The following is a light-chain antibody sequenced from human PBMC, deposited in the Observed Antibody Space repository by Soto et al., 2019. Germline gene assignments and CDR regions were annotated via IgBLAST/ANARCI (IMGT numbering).Light chain of an antibody. CDR1: SSDVGGYNY. J-gene: IGLJ1*01. V-gene: IGLV2-14*01. CDR2: DVS. CDR3: SSYTSSITLYV. Sequence: QSALTQPASVSGSPGQSITISCTGTSSDVGGYNYVSWYQQHPGKAPKLMIYDVSNRPSGVSNRFSGSKSGNTASLTISGLQAEDEAGYYCSSYTSSITLYVFGTGTKVTVL.